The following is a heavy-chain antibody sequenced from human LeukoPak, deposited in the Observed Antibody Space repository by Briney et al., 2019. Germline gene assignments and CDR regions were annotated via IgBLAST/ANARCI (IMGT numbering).Heavy chain of an antibody. CDR1: GFTLSSCS. J-gene: IGHJ4*02. CDR2: ISSSSSYI. V-gene: IGHV3-21*01. CDR3: ARGLTGYYTKTYYFDY. Sequence: GGSLTLPCAPSGFTLSSCSMHWARQAPGKGLEWVSYISSSSSYIYYADSVKGRFTIHGDNAKNSLYLQMNSLRAEDTAVYYCARGLTGYYTKTYYFDYWGQGTLVTVSS. D-gene: IGHD3-9*01.